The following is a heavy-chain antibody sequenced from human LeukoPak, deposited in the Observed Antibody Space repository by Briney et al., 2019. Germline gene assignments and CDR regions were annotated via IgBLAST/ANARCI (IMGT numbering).Heavy chain of an antibody. D-gene: IGHD4-17*01. Sequence: GRSLRLSCAASGFTFSTYVMHWVRQAPGKGLEWVAVIWYDGSKKDYADSVKGRFTISRDNSKNTLYLQMNRLRAEDTAVYYCAREMNYGDYFDYWGQGTLVTVSS. J-gene: IGHJ4*02. CDR2: IWYDGSKK. CDR1: GFTFSTYV. V-gene: IGHV3-33*01. CDR3: AREMNYGDYFDY.